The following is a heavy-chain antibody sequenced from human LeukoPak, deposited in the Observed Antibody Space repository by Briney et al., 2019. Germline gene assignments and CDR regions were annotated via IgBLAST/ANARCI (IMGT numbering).Heavy chain of an antibody. V-gene: IGHV5-51*01. D-gene: IGHD2-2*01. CDR1: YW. CDR2: IYPGDSDT. J-gene: IGHJ4*02. CDR3: ARLGYCTSTSCYQPADY. Sequence: YWSWIRQHPGKGLEWMGIIYPGDSDTRYSPSFQGQVTISADKSISTAYLQWSSLKASDTAMYYCARLGYCTSTSCYQPADYWGQGTLVTVSS.